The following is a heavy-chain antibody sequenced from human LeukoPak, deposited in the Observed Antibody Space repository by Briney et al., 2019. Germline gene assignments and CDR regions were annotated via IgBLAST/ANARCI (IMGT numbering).Heavy chain of an antibody. Sequence: GGSLRVSCAASGFTFSTYPMSWVRQAPGKGLEWVSSITAGTSDTSYADSVKGRFTISRDNSKNTLSLQMNSLRAEDTALYYCATSSGRYPKYFGYWGQGILVSVSS. J-gene: IGHJ4*02. CDR2: ITAGTSDT. V-gene: IGHV3-23*01. D-gene: IGHD6-19*01. CDR1: GFTFSTYP. CDR3: ATSSGRYPKYFGY.